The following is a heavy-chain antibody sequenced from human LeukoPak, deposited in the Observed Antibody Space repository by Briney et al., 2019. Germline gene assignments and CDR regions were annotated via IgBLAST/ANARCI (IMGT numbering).Heavy chain of an antibody. J-gene: IGHJ5*01. CDR2: IPYDSSNK. Sequence: GGSLRLSCAASGFTFSAYGMHWLRQAPGKGLQWVAVIPYDSSNKYYTDSVQGRFTISRDNSKNTLYLQMNSLRADDTAVYYCAKNRIPTSITPDSWGQGTLVTVSS. CDR1: GFTFSAYG. D-gene: IGHD2-2*02. CDR3: AKNRIPTSITPDS. V-gene: IGHV3-30*18.